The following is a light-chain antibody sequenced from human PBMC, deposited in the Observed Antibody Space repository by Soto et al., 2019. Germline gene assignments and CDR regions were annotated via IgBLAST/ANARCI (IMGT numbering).Light chain of an antibody. CDR1: SGDVGGYSF. V-gene: IGLV2-14*01. Sequence: QSALTQPASVSGSPGQSITISCTGTSGDVGGYSFVSWYQQHPGKAPQLMIYEVSNRASGVSNRFTGSKSGNTASLSISGLQAEDEADYYCSSYTSSSTYVFGTGTKLTVL. CDR3: SSYTSSSTYV. J-gene: IGLJ1*01. CDR2: EVS.